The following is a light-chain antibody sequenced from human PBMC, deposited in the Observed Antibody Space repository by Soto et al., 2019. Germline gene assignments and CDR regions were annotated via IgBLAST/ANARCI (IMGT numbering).Light chain of an antibody. V-gene: IGKV2D-30*01. Sequence: DVVMTQSPLSLPVTLGQPASISCRSSQSLVYSDGNTYLNWYQQKPGKAPKLLIYKASTLKSGVPSRFSGSGSGTEFTLTISSLQPDDFATYYCQQYNSYSFGQGTKVDIK. CDR3: QQYNSYS. J-gene: IGKJ1*01. CDR2: KAS. CDR1: QSLVYSDGNTY.